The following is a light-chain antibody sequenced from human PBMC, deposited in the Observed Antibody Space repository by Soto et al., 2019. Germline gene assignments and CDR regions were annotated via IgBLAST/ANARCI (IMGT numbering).Light chain of an antibody. J-gene: IGKJ1*01. CDR1: QSISSW. CDR3: QQYNSYAWT. V-gene: IGKV1-5*01. CDR2: DAS. Sequence: QMTQSPSTLSASVGARVPITCRASQSISSWLAWYQQKPGKAPKLLIYDASSLESGVPSRFSGSGSGTEFTLTISSLQPDDFATYYCQQYNSYAWTFGQGTKVDI.